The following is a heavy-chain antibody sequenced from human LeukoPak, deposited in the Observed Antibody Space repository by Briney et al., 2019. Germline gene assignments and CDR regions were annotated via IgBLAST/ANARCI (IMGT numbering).Heavy chain of an antibody. CDR2: ISAYNGNT. CDR3: ARLRDFWSGYYLYYYYYYMDV. V-gene: IGHV1-18*01. CDR1: GYTFTSYG. J-gene: IGHJ6*03. Sequence: ASVKVSCKASGYTFTSYGISWVRQAPGQGLEWMGWISAYNGNTNYAQKLQGRVTMTTDTSTSTAYMELRSLRSDDTAVYYCARLRDFWSGYYLYYYYYYMDVWGKGTTVTVSS. D-gene: IGHD3-3*01.